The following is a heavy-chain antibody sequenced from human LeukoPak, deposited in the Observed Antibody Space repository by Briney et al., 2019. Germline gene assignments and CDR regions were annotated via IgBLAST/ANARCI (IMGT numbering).Heavy chain of an antibody. D-gene: IGHD5-18*01. V-gene: IGHV3-30*02. CDR2: IRYDGSNK. Sequence: PGGSLRLSCAASGFTFSSYGMHWVRQAPGKGPEWVAFIRYDGSNKYYADSVKGRFTISRDNSKNTLYLQMNSLRAEDTAVYYCAKDPAYSYGYDYWGQGTLVTVSS. CDR3: AKDPAYSYGYDY. CDR1: GFTFSSYG. J-gene: IGHJ4*02.